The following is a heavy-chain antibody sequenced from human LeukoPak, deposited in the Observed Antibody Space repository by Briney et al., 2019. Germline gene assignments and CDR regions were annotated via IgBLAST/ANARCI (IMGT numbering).Heavy chain of an antibody. J-gene: IGHJ4*02. V-gene: IGHV4-61*02. D-gene: IGHD5-18*01. CDR3: AREGGTTAMLSQPPFDY. CDR1: GGSISSGSYY. CDR2: IYTSGST. Sequence: SETLSLTCTVSGGSISSGSYYWSWIRQPAGKGLEWIGLIYTSGSTNYNPSLKSRVTISVDTSKNQFSLKLSSVTAADTAVYYCAREGGTTAMLSQPPFDYWGQGTLVTVSS.